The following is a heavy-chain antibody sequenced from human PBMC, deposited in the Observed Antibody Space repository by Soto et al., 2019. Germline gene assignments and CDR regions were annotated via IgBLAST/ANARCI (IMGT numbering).Heavy chain of an antibody. D-gene: IGHD4-17*01. CDR1: GHTFTSYG. CDR2: ISAYNGNT. CDR3: ARDLTVTTRGWFDP. J-gene: IGHJ5*02. Sequence: ASVKVSCKASGHTFTSYGISWVRQAPGQGLEWMGWISAYNGNTNYAQKLQGRVTMTTDTSTSTAYMELRSLRSDDTAVYYCARDLTVTTRGWFDPWGQGTLVTVSS. V-gene: IGHV1-18*01.